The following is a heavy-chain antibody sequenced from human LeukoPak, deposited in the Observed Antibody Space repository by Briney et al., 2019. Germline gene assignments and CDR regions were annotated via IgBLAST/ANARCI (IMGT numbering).Heavy chain of an antibody. J-gene: IGHJ6*03. CDR2: IYTSGST. D-gene: IGHD6-6*01. V-gene: IGHV4-4*09. CDR3: ARLEQLGGAGYYYYYMDV. CDR1: GGSLSRHC. Sequence: SETLSLTCGSSGGSLSRHCWSWIRQPPGKGLEWIGYIYTSGSTNYNPSLKSRVTISVDTSKNQFSLKLSSVTAADTAVYYCARLEQLGGAGYYYYYMDVWGKGTTVTVSS.